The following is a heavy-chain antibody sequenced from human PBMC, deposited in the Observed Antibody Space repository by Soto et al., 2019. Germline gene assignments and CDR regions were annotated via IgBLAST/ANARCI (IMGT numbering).Heavy chain of an antibody. D-gene: IGHD3-9*01. J-gene: IGHJ4*02. Sequence: SXTLSLTCSVSGDSMNSDKYYWGWIRQPPGKGLELIGSIYFRGNTYYNPSLQTRVTISLDKSKSQFSLKLNSVTAADSAVYFCARLEGLATISYYFDFWGQGALVTVSS. V-gene: IGHV4-39*01. CDR1: GDSMNSDKYY. CDR3: ARLEGLATISYYFDF. CDR2: IYFRGNT.